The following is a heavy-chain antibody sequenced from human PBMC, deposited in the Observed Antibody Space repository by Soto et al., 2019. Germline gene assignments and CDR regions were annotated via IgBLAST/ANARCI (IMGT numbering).Heavy chain of an antibody. D-gene: IGHD2-21*02. J-gene: IGHJ4*02. CDR2: IYYSGST. CDR3: ARAYVPTARWDY. CDR1: GGSISSYY. V-gene: IGHV4-59*01. Sequence: SETLSLTCTVSGGSISSYYWSWIRQPPGKGLEWIGYIYYSGSTNYNPSLKSRVTISVDTSKNQFSLKLSSVTAADTAVYYCARAYVPTARWDYWGQGTLVTVSS.